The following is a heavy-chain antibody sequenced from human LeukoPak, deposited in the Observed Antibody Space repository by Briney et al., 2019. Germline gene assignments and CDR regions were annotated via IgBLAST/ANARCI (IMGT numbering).Heavy chain of an antibody. CDR1: GYSFTGYY. CDR3: ATVGPEQQQAD. V-gene: IGHV1-2*02. Sequence: ASVKVSCKASGYSFTGYYMHWVRQAPGQGPEWMGWINPKSGGTNYSQRFQGRVTMTRDTSISTAYMELSRLSSDDTAVYYCATVGPEQQQADWGQGTLVTVSS. CDR2: INPKSGGT. D-gene: IGHD6-13*01. J-gene: IGHJ4*02.